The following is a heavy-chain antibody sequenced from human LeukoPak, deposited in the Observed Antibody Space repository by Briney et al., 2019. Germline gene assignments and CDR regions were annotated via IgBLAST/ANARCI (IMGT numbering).Heavy chain of an antibody. J-gene: IGHJ4*02. D-gene: IGHD3-10*01. Sequence: GGSLRLSCAASGFTLSSYGMHWVRQAPGKGLEWVAVISYDGSNKYYADSVKGRFTISRDNSKNTLYLQMNSLRAEDTAVYYCAIEWFGELWGQGTLVTVSS. CDR2: ISYDGSNK. V-gene: IGHV3-30*03. CDR1: GFTLSSYG. CDR3: AIEWFGEL.